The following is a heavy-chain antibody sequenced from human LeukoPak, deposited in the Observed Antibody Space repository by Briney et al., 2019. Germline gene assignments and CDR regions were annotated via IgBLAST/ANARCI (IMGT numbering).Heavy chain of an antibody. Sequence: GGSLRLSCAASGFTFSSYGMSWVRQAPGKGLEWVSGISGSGASTSYAGSVKGRFTISRDNSKSTLYLQMNSLRADDTALYYCAKGGHTYGDYWGQGTLVTVSS. D-gene: IGHD5-18*01. J-gene: IGHJ4*02. CDR1: GFTFSSYG. CDR3: AKGGHTYGDY. CDR2: ISGSGAST. V-gene: IGHV3-23*01.